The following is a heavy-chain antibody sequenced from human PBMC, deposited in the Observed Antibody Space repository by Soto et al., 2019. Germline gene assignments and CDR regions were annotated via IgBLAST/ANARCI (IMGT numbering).Heavy chain of an antibody. CDR3: AKGLYYYDSSGYRLFDY. V-gene: IGHV3-23*01. D-gene: IGHD3-22*01. J-gene: IGHJ4*02. CDR1: GFMFNNYA. Sequence: GGSLRLSCAAYGFMFNNYAMSWVRQAPWKGLEWVSTVSVSGGTTYYADSLKGRFTISRDNSKKAVYLQMNRLRADDTAIYYCAKGLYYYDSSGYRLFDYWGQGTLVTVSS. CDR2: VSVSGGTT.